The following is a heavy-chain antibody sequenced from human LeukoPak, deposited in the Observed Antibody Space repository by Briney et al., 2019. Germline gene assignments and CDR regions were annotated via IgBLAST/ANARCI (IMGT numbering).Heavy chain of an antibody. CDR2: IYYSGST. D-gene: IGHD1-26*01. V-gene: IGHV4-59*01. J-gene: IGHJ4*02. CDR1: GGSISSYY. Sequence: SGTLSLTCTGTGGSISSYYWNWRRQPPGKGLEWIGYIYYSGSTNYNPSLKSRVTISVDTSKNQFSLKLSSVTAADTAVYYCARYSGSYLDYFDYWGQGTLVTVSS. CDR3: ARYSGSYLDYFDY.